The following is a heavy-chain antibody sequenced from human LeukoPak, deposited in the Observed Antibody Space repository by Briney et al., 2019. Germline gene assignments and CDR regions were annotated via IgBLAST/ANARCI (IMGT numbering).Heavy chain of an antibody. V-gene: IGHV4-59*03. J-gene: IGHJ4*02. CDR2: VYYSGST. CDR1: GASMSIYY. CDR3: AKAGSYYDGDY. Sequence: PSETLSLTCTVSGASMSIYYWTWIRQVPGKGLEWIGNVYYSGSTRYNPSLMGRATISIDTSKNTFSLKVTSMTAADTAVYFCAKAGSYYDGDYWGQGTLVTVSS. D-gene: IGHD1-26*01.